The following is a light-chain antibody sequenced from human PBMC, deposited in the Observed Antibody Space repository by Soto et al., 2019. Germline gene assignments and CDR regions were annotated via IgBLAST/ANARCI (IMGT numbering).Light chain of an antibody. J-gene: IGKJ1*01. V-gene: IGKV1-5*03. CDR1: QSISSW. CDR3: QHYNSYSWT. Sequence: DIHMTQSPSTLSSSLGDRVTITFLASQSISSWLAWYQQKPGKAPKLLIYKASSLESGVPSRFSGSGSGTEFTLTISSLQPDDFASYYCQHYNSYSWTFGQGTKVDI. CDR2: KAS.